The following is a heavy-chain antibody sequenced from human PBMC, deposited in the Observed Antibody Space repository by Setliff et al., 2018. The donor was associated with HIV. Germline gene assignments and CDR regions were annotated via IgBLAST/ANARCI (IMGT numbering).Heavy chain of an antibody. Sequence: PSETLSLTCTVSSGSISSSDYYGAWIRQPPGKGLEWIGTIYYSGSTYYNPSLESRVTMSVDTSKNQFSLKLNSVTAADTAVYFCARDKGGTYDGMYYYYYMGVRGKGTTVTVSS. J-gene: IGHJ6*03. D-gene: IGHD1-26*01. CDR3: ARDKGGTYDGMYYYYYMGV. V-gene: IGHV4-39*02. CDR1: SGSISSSDYY. CDR2: IYYSGST.